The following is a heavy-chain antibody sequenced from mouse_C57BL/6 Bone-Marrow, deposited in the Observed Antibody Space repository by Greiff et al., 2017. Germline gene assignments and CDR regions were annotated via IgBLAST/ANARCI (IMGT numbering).Heavy chain of an antibody. CDR1: GFTFTDYY. D-gene: IGHD1-1*01. CDR2: IRNKANGYTT. Sequence: EVKLMESGGGLVQPGGSLSLSCAASGFTFTDYYMSWVRQPPGKALEWLGFIRNKANGYTTEYSASVKGRFTISRDNSQSILYLQMNALRAEDSATYSGASLYYYGSSYGAMDYWGQGTSVTVAS. CDR3: ASLYYYGSSYGAMDY. V-gene: IGHV7-3*01. J-gene: IGHJ4*01.